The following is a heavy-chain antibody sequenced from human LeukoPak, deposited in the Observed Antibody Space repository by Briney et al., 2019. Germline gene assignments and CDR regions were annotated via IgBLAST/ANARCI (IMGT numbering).Heavy chain of an antibody. J-gene: IGHJ3*02. CDR3: ARGIQLWHNDAFDI. Sequence: SQTLSLTCTVSGGSVSSGDYYWSWIRQPPGKGLEWIGSVYHSGETYYNPSLNSRVTISVDRSKNQLSLKLNSVTAADTAVYFCARGIQLWHNDAFDIWGQGTMVTVSS. CDR1: GGSVSSGDYY. V-gene: IGHV4-30-2*01. CDR2: VYHSGET. D-gene: IGHD5-18*01.